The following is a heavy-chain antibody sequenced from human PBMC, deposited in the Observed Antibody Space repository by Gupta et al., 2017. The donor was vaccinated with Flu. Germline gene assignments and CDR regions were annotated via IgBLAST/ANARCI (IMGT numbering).Heavy chain of an antibody. D-gene: IGHD3-22*01. J-gene: IGHJ6*02. V-gene: IGHV3-21*02. CDR1: GFEFSDYT. CDR3: ARDYDSTAYYGLDV. Sequence: EVQLVESGGSLVKPGGSLRLSCAASGFEFSDYTMRWVRQAPGRGLEWVSSLNSDSVYIYYADSVRGRFTIARDNAKDFLFLQMNSLRAEDTAIYYCARDYDSTAYYGLDVWGQGTAVTVSS. CDR2: LNSDSVYI.